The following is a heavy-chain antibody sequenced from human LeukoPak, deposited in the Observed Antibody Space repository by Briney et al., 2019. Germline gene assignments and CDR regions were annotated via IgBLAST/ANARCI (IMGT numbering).Heavy chain of an antibody. CDR1: GGSISSYY. J-gene: IGHJ4*02. CDR2: IYYGGST. D-gene: IGHD6-13*01. Sequence: KSSETLSLTCTVSGGSISSYYWSWIRQPPGKGLEWIGYIYYGGSTNYNPSLKSRVTISVDTSKNQFSLKLSSVTAADTAVYYCARHMADGAAAGTWAFVYWGQGTLVTVSS. V-gene: IGHV4-59*08. CDR3: ARHMADGAAAGTWAFVY.